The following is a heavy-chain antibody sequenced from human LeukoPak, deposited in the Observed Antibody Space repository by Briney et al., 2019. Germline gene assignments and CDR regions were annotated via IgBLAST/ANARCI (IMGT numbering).Heavy chain of an antibody. Sequence: ASVKVSCKASGYTFPSHGISWVRQAPGQGLEWMGWISAYNGNTNYAQKLQGRITMTTDTSTSTAYMELRSLRSDDTAVYYYGRQGIKWELEAYFDYWGQGTLVTVSS. D-gene: IGHD1-26*01. CDR2: ISAYNGNT. V-gene: IGHV1-18*01. CDR3: GRQGIKWELEAYFDY. J-gene: IGHJ4*02. CDR1: GYTFPSHG.